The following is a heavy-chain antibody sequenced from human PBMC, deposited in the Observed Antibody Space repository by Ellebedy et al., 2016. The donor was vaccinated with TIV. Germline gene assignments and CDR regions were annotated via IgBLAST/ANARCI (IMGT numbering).Heavy chain of an antibody. CDR2: IYLGDSDT. D-gene: IGHD5-12*01. CDR3: ARHVDDWFDP. Sequence: GESLKISCKGSGYSFTSYWIAWVRQMPGKGLEWMGIIYLGDSDTRYSPSFQGQVAISVDKSISTAYLQWSSLKASDTAMYYCARHVDDWFDPWGQGTLVTVSS. CDR1: GYSFTSYW. V-gene: IGHV5-51*01. J-gene: IGHJ5*02.